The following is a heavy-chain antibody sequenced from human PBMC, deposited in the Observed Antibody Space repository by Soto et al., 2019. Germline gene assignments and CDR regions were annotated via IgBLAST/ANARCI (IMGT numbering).Heavy chain of an antibody. J-gene: IGHJ6*02. D-gene: IGHD6-13*01. CDR1: GGTFSSYA. V-gene: IGHV1-69*01. Sequence: QVQLEQSGAEVKKPGSSVKVSCKASGGTFSSYAISWVRQAPGQGLEWMGGIISIFGTANYAQKFQGRVTMTAYEATSTAYMELSSLRSEDTAVYHCARDPSDEQQLAHYYGIDVWGQGTTVTVSS. CDR2: IISIFGTA. CDR3: ARDPSDEQQLAHYYGIDV.